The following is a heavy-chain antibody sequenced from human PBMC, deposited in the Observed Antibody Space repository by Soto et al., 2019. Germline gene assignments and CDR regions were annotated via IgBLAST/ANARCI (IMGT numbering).Heavy chain of an antibody. CDR2: IWYDGSNK. V-gene: IGHV3-33*01. Sequence: GGSLRLSCAASGFTFSSYGMHLVRQAQGKGLEWVAVIWYDGSNKYYADSVKGRFTISRDNSKNTLYLQMNSLRAEDTAVYYCARDRYYYDSSGYHDYWGQGTLVTVS. CDR3: ARDRYYYDSSGYHDY. D-gene: IGHD3-22*01. J-gene: IGHJ4*02. CDR1: GFTFSSYG.